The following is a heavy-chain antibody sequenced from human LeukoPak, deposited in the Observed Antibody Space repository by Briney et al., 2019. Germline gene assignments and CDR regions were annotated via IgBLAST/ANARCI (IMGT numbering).Heavy chain of an antibody. CDR2: IYYSGST. D-gene: IGHD3-22*01. V-gene: IGHV4-59*01. CDR1: GGSISSYY. CDR3: ARAMTKDYYYGMDA. Sequence: SETLSLTCTVSGGSISSYYWSWIRQPPGKGLEWIGYIYYSGSTNYNPSLKSRVTISVDTSKNQFSLKLSSVTAADTAVYYCARAMTKDYYYGMDAWGQGTTVTVSS. J-gene: IGHJ6*02.